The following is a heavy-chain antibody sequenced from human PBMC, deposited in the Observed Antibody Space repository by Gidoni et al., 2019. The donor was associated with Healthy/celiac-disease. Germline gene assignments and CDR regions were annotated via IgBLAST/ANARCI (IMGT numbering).Heavy chain of an antibody. CDR3: ASGGSGSIYYYYYGMDV. D-gene: IGHD6-19*01. V-gene: IGHV4-59*01. CDR2: IYYSGST. Sequence: QVQLQESGPGLVKPSETLSLTCTVSGGSISSYYWIWIRQPPGKGLEWIGYIYYSGSTNYNPSLKSRVTISVDTSKNQFSRKLSSVTAADTAVYYCASGGSGSIYYYYYGMDVWGQGTTVTVSS. CDR1: GGSISSYY. J-gene: IGHJ6*02.